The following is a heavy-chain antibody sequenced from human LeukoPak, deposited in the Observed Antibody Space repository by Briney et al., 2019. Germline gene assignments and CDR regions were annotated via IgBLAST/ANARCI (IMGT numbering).Heavy chain of an antibody. D-gene: IGHD1-7*01. Sequence: SETLSLTCAVYGGSFSGYYWSWIRQPPGKGLEWIGEINHSGSTNYNPSLKSRVTISVDTSKNQFSLKLSSVTAADTAVYYCASRWDNWNYYRFDPWGPGTLVTVSS. CDR2: INHSGST. CDR1: GGSFSGYY. CDR3: ASRWDNWNYYRFDP. V-gene: IGHV4-34*01. J-gene: IGHJ5*02.